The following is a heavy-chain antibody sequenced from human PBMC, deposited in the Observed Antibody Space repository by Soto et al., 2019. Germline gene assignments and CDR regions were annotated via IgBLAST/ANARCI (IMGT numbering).Heavy chain of an antibody. J-gene: IGHJ6*02. V-gene: IGHV1-69*13. Sequence: SVKVSCKASGGTFSSYAISWVRQAPGQGLEWMGGIIPIFGTANYAQKFQGGVTITADESTSTAYMELSSLRSEDTAVYYCARATLGIAAAGTVYYGMDVWGQGTTVTVSS. D-gene: IGHD6-13*01. CDR1: GGTFSSYA. CDR2: IIPIFGTA. CDR3: ARATLGIAAAGTVYYGMDV.